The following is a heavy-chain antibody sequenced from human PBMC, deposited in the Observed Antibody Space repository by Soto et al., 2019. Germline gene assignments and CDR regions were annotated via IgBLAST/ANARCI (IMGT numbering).Heavy chain of an antibody. D-gene: IGHD6-13*01. V-gene: IGHV1-24*01. CDR1: GYSLTELS. CDR2: YDLEKGET. Sequence: ASVKVSCKVSGYSLTELSIHWVRQAPGEGLEWMGGYDLEKGETIYAQKFQGRVTMTEDSPADTPYMKMRSLRSEDTAVYYCEIEVGRSNQLDRWG. CDR3: EIEVGRSNQLDR. J-gene: IGHJ5*02.